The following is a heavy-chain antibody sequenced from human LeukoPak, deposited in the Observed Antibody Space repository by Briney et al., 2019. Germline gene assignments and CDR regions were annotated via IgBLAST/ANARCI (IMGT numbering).Heavy chain of an antibody. Sequence: RGSLRLSCAASGFTFSDYYMSWIRQAPGKGLEWVSYISCGSGYTNYADSVKGRFTISRDNAKNSVYLQMNSLRAEDTAVYYCARSRGMVPGASGQGTLATVSS. CDR2: ISCGSGYT. J-gene: IGHJ5*02. CDR1: GFTFSDYY. CDR3: ARSRGMVPGA. D-gene: IGHD2-2*01. V-gene: IGHV3-11*03.